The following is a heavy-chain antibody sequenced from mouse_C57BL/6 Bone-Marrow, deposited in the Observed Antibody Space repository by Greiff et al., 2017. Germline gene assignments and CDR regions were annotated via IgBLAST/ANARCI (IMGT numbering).Heavy chain of an antibody. CDR3: ARRGYYREFAY. V-gene: IGHV1-18*01. D-gene: IGHD2-12*01. Sequence: EVQLQQSGPELVKPGASVKIPCKASGYTFTDYNMDWVKQSHGKSLEWIGDINPNNGGTIYNQKFKGKATLTVEKSSSTAYMGLRSLTSEDTAVYYCARRGYYREFAYWGQGTLVTVSA. CDR2: INPNNGGT. J-gene: IGHJ3*01. CDR1: GYTFTDYN.